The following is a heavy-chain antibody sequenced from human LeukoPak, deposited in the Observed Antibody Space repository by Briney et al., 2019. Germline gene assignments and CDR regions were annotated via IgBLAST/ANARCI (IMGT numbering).Heavy chain of an antibody. J-gene: IGHJ4*02. CDR3: ASRLDYGDHYSRYFDY. CDR2: IYHSGST. CDR1: GGSISSSNW. D-gene: IGHD4-17*01. Sequence: PSGTLSLTCAVSGGSISSSNWWSWVRQPPGKGLEWIGEIYHSGSTNYNPSLKSRVTISVDKSKNQFSLKLSSVTAADTAVYYCASRLDYGDHYSRYFDYWGQGTLVTVSS. V-gene: IGHV4-4*02.